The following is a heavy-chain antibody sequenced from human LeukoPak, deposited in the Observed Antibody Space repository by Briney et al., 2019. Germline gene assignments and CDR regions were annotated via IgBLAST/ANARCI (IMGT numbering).Heavy chain of an antibody. V-gene: IGHV4-34*01. CDR3: ASISYNWNYWDY. CDR2: INHSGST. Sequence: PSETLSLTCAVSGGSFSGYYWSWLRQPPGKGLEWIGEINHSGSTNYNPSLKSRGTISVDTSKNQFSLTLSSVTAADTAVYYCASISYNWNYWDYWGQGTLVTVSS. J-gene: IGHJ4*02. CDR1: GGSFSGYY. D-gene: IGHD1-20*01.